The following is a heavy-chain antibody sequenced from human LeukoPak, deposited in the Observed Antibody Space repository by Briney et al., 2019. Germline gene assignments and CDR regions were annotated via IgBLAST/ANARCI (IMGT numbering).Heavy chain of an antibody. J-gene: IGHJ4*02. CDR3: AKRGVVIRVILVGFHKEAYYFDS. CDR2: IRNGGVGK. V-gene: IGHV3-23*01. D-gene: IGHD3-22*01. Sequence: GGSLSFSFAVSGITLSNNGMSWVGKAQGKGWKGVAGIRNGGVGKNYADSVKGRFTISRDNPKNTLYLQMNSLRAEDTAVYFCAKRGVVIRVILVGFHKEAYYFDSWGQGALVTVSS. CDR1: GITLSNNG.